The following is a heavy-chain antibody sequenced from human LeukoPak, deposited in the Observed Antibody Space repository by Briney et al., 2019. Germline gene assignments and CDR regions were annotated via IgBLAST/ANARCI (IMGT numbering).Heavy chain of an antibody. CDR2: IQNDGSNK. V-gene: IGHV3-30*02. Sequence: GGSLRLSYAASGFKFSDYGFHWVRQAPGKGLDWVTFIQNDGSNKCYADSVRGRFTISRDNSRNTLFLQMKSLTAEDAARYYCVKDGIAVAEPDFWGQGVLVIVSS. D-gene: IGHD6-19*01. CDR1: GFKFSDYG. CDR3: VKDGIAVAEPDF. J-gene: IGHJ4*02.